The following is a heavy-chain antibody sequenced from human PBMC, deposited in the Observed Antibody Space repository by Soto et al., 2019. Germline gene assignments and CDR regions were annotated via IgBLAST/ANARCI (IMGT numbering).Heavy chain of an antibody. D-gene: IGHD2-15*01. CDR3: ARVQIVVVVGGTPADY. CDR1: GYIFSTHG. V-gene: IGHV1-18*01. J-gene: IGHJ4*02. Sequence: QVQLEQSGAEVKKSGASVKVSCKASGYIFSTHGINWVRQAPGQGLEWMGCINPYNGKTNYAQKFQGRVTMTTDTSRKPASMELRSLRSDDTAVYYCARVQIVVVVGGTPADYWGQGTLVTVSS. CDR2: INPYNGKT.